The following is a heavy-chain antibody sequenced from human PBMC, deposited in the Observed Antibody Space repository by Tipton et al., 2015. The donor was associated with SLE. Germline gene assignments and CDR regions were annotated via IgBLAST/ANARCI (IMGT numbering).Heavy chain of an antibody. CDR2: ISVNNGNT. CDR3: ATDSGYSGYDY. D-gene: IGHD5-12*01. V-gene: IGHV1-18*01. CDR1: GYNFNTYG. Sequence: GAEVKKPGASVKVSCKASGYNFNTYGISWVRQAPGEGLEWMGWISVNNGNTDYAQKLQDRVTMTTNTSTSTAYMELRRLRSDDTAVYYCATDSGYSGYDYWGQGTLVTVSS. J-gene: IGHJ4*02.